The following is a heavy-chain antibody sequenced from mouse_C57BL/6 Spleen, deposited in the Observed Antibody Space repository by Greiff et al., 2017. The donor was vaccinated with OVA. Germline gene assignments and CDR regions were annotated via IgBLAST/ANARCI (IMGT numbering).Heavy chain of an antibody. CDR1: GYAFSSSW. Sequence: VQGVESGPELVKPGASVKISCKASGYAFSSSWMNWVKQRPGKGLEWIGRIYPGDGDTNYNGKFKGKATLTADKSSSTAYMQLSSLTSEDSAVYFCAPNYYGIENWYVDVGGTGTTVTVSA. CDR2: IYPGDGDT. V-gene: IGHV1-82*01. CDR3: APNYYGIENWYVDV. J-gene: IGHJ1*03. D-gene: IGHD1-1*01.